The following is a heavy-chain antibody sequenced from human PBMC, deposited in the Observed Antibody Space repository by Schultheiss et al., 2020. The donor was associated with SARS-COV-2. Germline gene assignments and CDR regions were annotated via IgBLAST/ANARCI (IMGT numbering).Heavy chain of an antibody. D-gene: IGHD3-22*01. J-gene: IGHJ4*02. CDR2: IIPIFGTA. CDR3: ARDQNYYDSSGYPIFRY. V-gene: IGHV1-69*13. Sequence: SVKVSCKASGYTFTINYVHWVRQAPGQGLEWMGGIIPIFGTANYAQKFQGRVTITADESTSTAYMELSSLRSEDTAVYYCARDQNYYDSSGYPIFRYWGQGTLVTVSS. CDR1: GYTFTINY.